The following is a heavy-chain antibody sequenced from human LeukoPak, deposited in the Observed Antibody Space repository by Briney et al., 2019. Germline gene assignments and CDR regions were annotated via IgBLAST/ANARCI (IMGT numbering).Heavy chain of an antibody. CDR1: GFTFSSYA. Sequence: GGSLRLSCAASGFTFSSYAMHWVRQAPGKGLEWVSGISGNGGTTYYADSVKGRFTISRDNSKNTLYLQMNSLRAEDTAVYYCAKDLRLDYFDYWGQGTLVTVSS. CDR3: AKDLRLDYFDY. V-gene: IGHV3-23*01. CDR2: ISGNGGTT. J-gene: IGHJ4*02. D-gene: IGHD4-11*01.